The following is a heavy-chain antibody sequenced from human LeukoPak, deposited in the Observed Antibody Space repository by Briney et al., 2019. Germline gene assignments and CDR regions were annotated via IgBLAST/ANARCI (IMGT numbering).Heavy chain of an antibody. CDR2: ISSSGSTI. D-gene: IGHD5-18*01. V-gene: IGHV3-48*03. J-gene: IGHJ4*02. CDR1: GFTFSSYE. CDR3: AKVFDTAMVHFDY. Sequence: GGSLRLSCAASGFTFSSYEMNWVRQAPGKGLEWVSYISSSGSTIYYADSVKGRFTISRDNSKNTLHLQMNSLRAEDTAVYYCAKVFDTAMVHFDYWGQGTLVTVSS.